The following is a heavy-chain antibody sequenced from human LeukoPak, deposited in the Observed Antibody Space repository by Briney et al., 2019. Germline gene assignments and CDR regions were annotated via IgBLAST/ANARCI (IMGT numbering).Heavy chain of an antibody. D-gene: IGHD6-19*01. Sequence: SETLSLTCTVSGGSISSSSYYWGWIRQPPGKGLEWIGSIYYSGSTYYNPSLKSRVTISVDTSKNQFSLKLSSVTAADTAVYYCARVIIAVAGLFDYWGQGILVTVSS. J-gene: IGHJ4*02. CDR2: IYYSGST. V-gene: IGHV4-39*07. CDR1: GGSISSSSYY. CDR3: ARVIIAVAGLFDY.